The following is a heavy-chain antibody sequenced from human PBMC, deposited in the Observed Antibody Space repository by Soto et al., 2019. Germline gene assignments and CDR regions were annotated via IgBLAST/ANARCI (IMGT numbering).Heavy chain of an antibody. V-gene: IGHV1-18*01. J-gene: IGHJ6*02. CDR2: ISAYNGNT. CDR3: ARDRGFGMDV. CDR1: GDSFTSYG. Sequence: GASVKLSCEACGDSFTSYGISWVRQAPGQGLEWMGWISAYNGNTNYAQKLQGRVTMSGDTSKNQFSLELSSVTAADTAVYYCARDRGFGMDVWGQGTTVTVSS.